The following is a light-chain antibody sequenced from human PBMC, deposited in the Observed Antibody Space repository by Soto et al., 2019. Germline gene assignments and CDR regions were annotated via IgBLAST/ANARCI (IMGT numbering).Light chain of an antibody. Sequence: VMTHSPATLSVSPGERATLSCRASHSVSIDLVWYQQKPGQAPSLLIYGASTRAADVPARFSGGGSGTEFTPTISSLQSEDFAEYHCQQYNNWPQTFGQGTKVDI. J-gene: IGKJ1*01. CDR2: GAS. V-gene: IGKV3-15*01. CDR1: HSVSID. CDR3: QQYNNWPQT.